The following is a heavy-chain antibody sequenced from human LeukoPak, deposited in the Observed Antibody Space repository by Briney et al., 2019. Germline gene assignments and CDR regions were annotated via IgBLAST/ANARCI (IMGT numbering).Heavy chain of an antibody. J-gene: IGHJ5*02. CDR2: IHIYRGNT. V-gene: IGHV1-18*01. Sequence: ASVKVSCKASGYTFTSYGISWVRQAPGQGLEWMGWIHIYRGNTNYAQKFQGRVTMTTDTSTSTAYMELRSLRSDDTAVYYCARDSRITMVRGVNENWFDPWGQGTLVTVSS. CDR3: ARDSRITMVRGVNENWFDP. CDR1: GYTFTSYG. D-gene: IGHD3-10*01.